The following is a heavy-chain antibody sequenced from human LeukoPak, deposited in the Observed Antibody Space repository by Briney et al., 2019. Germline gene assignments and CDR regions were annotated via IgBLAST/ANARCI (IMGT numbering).Heavy chain of an antibody. V-gene: IGHV3-11*06. CDR2: ISSSRSDYR. CDR3: ARGGRSDLRSWFDP. CDR1: GFSFSTYD. J-gene: IGHJ5*02. Sequence: PGGSLRLSCAASGFSFSTYDMIWIRQAPGRGLEWVSHISSSRSDYRRYAESVRRRFTIPRDNAKNAVYLEMNGLTKNDTAVYYWARGGRSDLRSWFDPWGEGTVVTVSS.